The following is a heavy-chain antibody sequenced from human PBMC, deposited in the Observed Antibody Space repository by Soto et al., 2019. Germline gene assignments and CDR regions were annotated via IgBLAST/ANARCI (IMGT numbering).Heavy chain of an antibody. V-gene: IGHV4-39*01. CDR1: GGSISSSSYY. Sequence: LETLSLTCTVSGGSISSSSYYWGWIRQPPGKGLEWIGSIYCSGSTYYNPSLKSRVTISVDTSKNQFSLKLSSVTAADTAVYYCARRSQYSSSPADAFDIWGQGTMVT. J-gene: IGHJ3*02. CDR2: IYCSGST. CDR3: ARRSQYSSSPADAFDI. D-gene: IGHD6-6*01.